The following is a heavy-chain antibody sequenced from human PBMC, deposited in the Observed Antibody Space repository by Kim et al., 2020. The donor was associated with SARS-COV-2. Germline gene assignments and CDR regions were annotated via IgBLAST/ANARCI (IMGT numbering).Heavy chain of an antibody. CDR2: IYYSGST. J-gene: IGHJ4*02. Sequence: SETLSLTCTVSRGSISSSFYYWGWIRQPPGKGLEWIGSIYYSGSTYYYPSLKSRVTISVDTSKNPFSLKLSSVTAADTAVYYCASNVAATGNLYYFDYWGQGTLVTVSS. CDR1: RGSISSSFYY. CDR3: ASNVAATGNLYYFDY. D-gene: IGHD6-13*01. V-gene: IGHV4-39*01.